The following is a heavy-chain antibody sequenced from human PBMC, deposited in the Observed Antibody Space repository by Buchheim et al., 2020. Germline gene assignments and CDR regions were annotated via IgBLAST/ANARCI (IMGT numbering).Heavy chain of an antibody. Sequence: EVQLLESGGGLVQPGGSLRLSCAASGFTFSSYAMSWVRQAPGKGLEWVSAISGSGGSTYYADSVKGRFTISRDNSKNQLYLQMNSLRAEDTAVYYCAKDKEPMGDSSGWPLDYWGQGTL. V-gene: IGHV3-23*01. D-gene: IGHD6-19*01. CDR3: AKDKEPMGDSSGWPLDY. CDR1: GFTFSSYA. CDR2: ISGSGGST. J-gene: IGHJ4*02.